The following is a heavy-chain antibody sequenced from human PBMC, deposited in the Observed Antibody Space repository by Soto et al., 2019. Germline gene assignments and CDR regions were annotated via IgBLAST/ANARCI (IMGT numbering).Heavy chain of an antibody. J-gene: IGHJ3*02. CDR1: GYTFTSYD. D-gene: IGHD3-16*01. CDR2: MNPNTGST. V-gene: IGHV1-8*01. CDR3: AIKYAVWRSYSLAREDAFDI. Sequence: QVQLVQSGAEVKKPGASVKVSCKASGYTFTSYDVNWVRQATGQGPEWMGWMNPNTGSTGYAQKFQGRVTMTRYSATTTDYIEVSRLRSVHSAVYFCAIKYAVWRSYSLAREDAFDIWG.